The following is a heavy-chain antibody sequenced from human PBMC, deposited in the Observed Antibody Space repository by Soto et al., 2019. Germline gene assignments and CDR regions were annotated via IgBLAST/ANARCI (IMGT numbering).Heavy chain of an antibody. CDR2: ISAYNGNT. V-gene: IGHV1-18*01. J-gene: IGHJ5*02. Sequence: ASVKVSCKASGYTFTNYGISWVRQAPGQGIEWMGWISAYNGNTKYAQKLQGRVTMTTDTSTSTAYMELRSLRSDDTAVYYCARVVGSVCYYNQYNLFYPCAQRALVPVSS. CDR1: GYTFTNYG. D-gene: IGHD3-10*01. CDR3: ARVVGSVCYYNQYNLFYP.